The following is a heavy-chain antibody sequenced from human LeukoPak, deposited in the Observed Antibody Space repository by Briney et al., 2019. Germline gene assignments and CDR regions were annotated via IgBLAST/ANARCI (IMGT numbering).Heavy chain of an antibody. D-gene: IGHD4-17*01. J-gene: IGHJ4*02. CDR3: ARIKIGDGQHSIDY. Sequence: SGPALVKPTQTLTLTCTFSGFSLNTNGMCVSWIRQPPGKALEWLARIDWDGDKFYTTSLMTRLTLSKDTSRNQVVLTMTNTDPLDTATYYCARIKIGDGQHSIDYWGQGTLVTVPS. CDR2: IDWDGDK. V-gene: IGHV2-70*17. CDR1: GFSLNTNGMC.